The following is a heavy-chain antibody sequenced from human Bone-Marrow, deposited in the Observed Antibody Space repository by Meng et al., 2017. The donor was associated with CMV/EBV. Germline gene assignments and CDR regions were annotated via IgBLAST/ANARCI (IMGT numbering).Heavy chain of an antibody. CDR3: ASNLPAADY. D-gene: IGHD2-2*01. CDR2: ISSSGATI. Sequence: GGSLRLSCAASGFTFSDYYMSWIRQAPGKGLEWVSYISSSGATIYYADSVRGRFTISRDNAKNSLYLQMSSLRAEDTAVYFCASNLPAADYWGQGTLVTVSS. J-gene: IGHJ4*02. V-gene: IGHV3-11*04. CDR1: GFTFSDYY.